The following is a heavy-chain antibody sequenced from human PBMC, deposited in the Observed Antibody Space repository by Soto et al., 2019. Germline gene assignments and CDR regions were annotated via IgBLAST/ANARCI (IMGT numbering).Heavy chain of an antibody. CDR3: ARTNWDCGGDCLDY. Sequence: PGGSLRLSCAASGFTFSSYAMHWVRQAPGKGLEWVAVISYDGSNKYYADSVKGRFTISRDNSKNTLYLQMNSLRAEDTAVYYCARTNWDCGGDCLDYWGQGTLVTVSS. J-gene: IGHJ4*02. V-gene: IGHV3-30-3*01. CDR2: ISYDGSNK. D-gene: IGHD2-21*02. CDR1: GFTFSSYA.